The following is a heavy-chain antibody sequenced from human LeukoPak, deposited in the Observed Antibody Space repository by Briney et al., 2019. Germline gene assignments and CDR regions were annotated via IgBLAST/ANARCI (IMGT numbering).Heavy chain of an antibody. CDR2: IYYSGST. Sequence: KTSETLSLTCTVSGGSISSYYWSWIRQPPGKGLEWIGYIYYSGSTNHNPSLKSRVTISVDTSKNQFSLKLSSVTAADTAVYYCATPYPAAASYWGQGTLVTVSS. J-gene: IGHJ4*02. CDR1: GGSISSYY. D-gene: IGHD6-13*01. V-gene: IGHV4-59*01. CDR3: ATPYPAAASY.